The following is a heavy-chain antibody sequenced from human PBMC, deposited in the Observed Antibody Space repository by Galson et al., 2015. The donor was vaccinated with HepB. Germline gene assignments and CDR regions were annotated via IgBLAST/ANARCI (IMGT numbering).Heavy chain of an antibody. CDR3: AAQRGYFDSYYGDAFHY. V-gene: IGHV3-66*01. D-gene: IGHD3-9*01. Sequence: SLRLSCAVSGLSVSDYFMSWVRQAPGKGLEWVSVIYSDFNGGVRDYADSAKGRFTIYRDNSKNTVYLQMNSLRVEDTGLYFCAAQRGYFDSYYGDAFHYWGRGTQVTVSS. CDR1: GLSVSDYF. CDR2: IYSDFNGGVR. J-gene: IGHJ4*02.